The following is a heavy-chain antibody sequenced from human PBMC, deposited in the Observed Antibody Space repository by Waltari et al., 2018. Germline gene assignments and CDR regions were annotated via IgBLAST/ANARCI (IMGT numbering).Heavy chain of an antibody. D-gene: IGHD2-2*01. CDR2: SKHSGST. J-gene: IGHJ6*03. CDR3: ARGQTYCSSTSCYHYYYYMDV. Sequence: QVQLQQWGAGLLKPSETLSLTCAVYGGSFSGYYWSWIRQPPGKGLEWLGESKHSGSTNYNPSLKSRVTISVERSKNQFPLKLSSVTAADTAVYYCARGQTYCSSTSCYHYYYYMDVWGKGTTVTVSS. CDR1: GGSFSGYY. V-gene: IGHV4-34*01.